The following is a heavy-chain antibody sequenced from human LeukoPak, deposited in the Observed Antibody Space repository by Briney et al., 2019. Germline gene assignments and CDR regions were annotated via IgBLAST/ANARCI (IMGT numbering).Heavy chain of an antibody. CDR2: INPNSGGT. J-gene: IGHJ4*02. V-gene: IGHV1-2*02. CDR1: GYTFTSYY. Sequence: GASVKVSCKASGYTFTSYYMNWVRQAPGQGLEWMGWINPNSGGTNYAQKFQGRVTMTRGTSISTAYMELSRLRSDDTAVYYCATGHDYGDYGQGYWGQGTLVTVSS. D-gene: IGHD4-17*01. CDR3: ATGHDYGDYGQGY.